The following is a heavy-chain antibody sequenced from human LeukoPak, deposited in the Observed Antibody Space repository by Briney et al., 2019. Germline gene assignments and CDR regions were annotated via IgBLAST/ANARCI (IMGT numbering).Heavy chain of an antibody. D-gene: IGHD3-10*01. Sequence: GGTLSLSGAASGFTFSSYSMNWVRQAPGKGLEWVSSISSSSSYIYYADAVKGRFTISRDNAKNSLYLQMNSLRAEDTAVYYCASGELAYWGQGTLVTVSS. V-gene: IGHV3-21*01. CDR1: GFTFSSYS. J-gene: IGHJ4*02. CDR2: ISSSSSYI. CDR3: ASGELAY.